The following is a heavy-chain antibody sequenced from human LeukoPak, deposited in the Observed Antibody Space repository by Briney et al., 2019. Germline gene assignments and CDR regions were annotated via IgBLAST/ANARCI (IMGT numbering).Heavy chain of an antibody. D-gene: IGHD3-10*01. CDR2: IKQDGSEK. Sequence: GGSLRLSCAASGLTFSNYWMSWVRQAPGKGLEWVANIKQDGSEKYYVDSVKGRFTISRDNAKNSLYLQMNSLRVEDTAVYYCARAGYYYGSLNYYSDYWGQGTLVTVSS. CDR3: ARAGYYYGSLNYYSDY. J-gene: IGHJ4*02. V-gene: IGHV3-7*01. CDR1: GLTFSNYW.